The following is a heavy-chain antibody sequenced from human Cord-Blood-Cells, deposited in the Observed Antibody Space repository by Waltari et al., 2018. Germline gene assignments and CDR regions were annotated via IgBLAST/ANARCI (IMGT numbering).Heavy chain of an antibody. D-gene: IGHD3-22*01. CDR2: INAGNGNT. J-gene: IGHJ4*02. V-gene: IGHV1-3*01. Sequence: QVQLVQSGAEVKKPGASVKVSCKASGYTFTTYAMHWVRQAHGQRLEWMGWINAGNGNTKYSQKFQGRVTITRDTSASTAYMELSSLRSEDTAVYYCARHYYDSSGYYFDYWGQGTLVTVSS. CDR1: GYTFTTYA. CDR3: ARHYYDSSGYYFDY.